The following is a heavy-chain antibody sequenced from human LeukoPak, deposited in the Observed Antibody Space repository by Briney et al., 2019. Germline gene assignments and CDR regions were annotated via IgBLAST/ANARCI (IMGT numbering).Heavy chain of an antibody. CDR1: GGSFSGYY. CDR2: INHSGST. CDR3: ARRVVTATGGPMDV. Sequence: SETLSLTCAVYGGSFSGYYWSWIRQPPGKGLEWIGEINHSGSTNYNPSLKSRVTISVDTSKNQFSLKLSSVTAADTAVYYCARRVVTATGGPMDVWGQGITVTVSS. J-gene: IGHJ6*02. D-gene: IGHD2-21*02. V-gene: IGHV4-34*01.